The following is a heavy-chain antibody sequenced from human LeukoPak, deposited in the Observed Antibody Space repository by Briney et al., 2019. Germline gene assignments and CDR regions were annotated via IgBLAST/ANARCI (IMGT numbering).Heavy chain of an antibody. CDR3: ARDREAYFDY. Sequence: PGGSLRLSCAASGFTFSSYAMHWVRQAPGKRLEWVAVISYDGSNKYYADSVKGRFTISRDNSKNTLYLQMNSLRAEDTAVYYCARDREAYFDYWGQGTLVTVSS. CDR1: GFTFSSYA. CDR2: ISYDGSNK. D-gene: IGHD1-26*01. V-gene: IGHV3-30-3*01. J-gene: IGHJ4*02.